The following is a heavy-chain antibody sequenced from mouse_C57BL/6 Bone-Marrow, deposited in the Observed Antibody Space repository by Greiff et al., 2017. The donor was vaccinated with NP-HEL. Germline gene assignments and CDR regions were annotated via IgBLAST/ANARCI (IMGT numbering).Heavy chain of an antibody. CDR2: IYPGGGYT. D-gene: IGHD2-3*01. V-gene: IGHV1-63*01. J-gene: IGHJ4*01. Sequence: VQLQQSGAELVRPGTSVKMSCKASGYTFTNYWIGWAKQRPGHGLEWIGDIYPGGGYTNYNEKFKGKGTLTADKSSSTAYMQFSSLTSEDSAIYYCARRWLLGGMDYWGQGTSVTVSS. CDR3: ARRWLLGGMDY. CDR1: GYTFTNYW.